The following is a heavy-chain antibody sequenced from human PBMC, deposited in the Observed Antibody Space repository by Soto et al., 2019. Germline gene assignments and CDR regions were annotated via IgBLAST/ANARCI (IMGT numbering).Heavy chain of an antibody. Sequence: QVQLVQSGSEVKKPGASVKVSCKASGYTFTNYGMSWVRQAPGQGLEWMGWINAYNGNTNHAQNFQGRVTMTTDTSTNTAYMELRSLRSDDTAVYYCARCYCSVGSCYSCWHFDLWGRGALVTVSS. J-gene: IGHJ2*01. D-gene: IGHD2-15*01. CDR3: ARCYCSVGSCYSCWHFDL. V-gene: IGHV1-18*01. CDR1: GYTFTNYG. CDR2: INAYNGNT.